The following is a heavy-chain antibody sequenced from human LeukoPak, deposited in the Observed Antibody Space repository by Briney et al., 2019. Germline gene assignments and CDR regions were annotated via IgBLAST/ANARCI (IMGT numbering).Heavy chain of an antibody. Sequence: PSETLSLTCTVSGGSISSYYWSWIRQPPGKGLEWIGYIYYSGSTNYNPSLKSRVTISVDTSKNQFFLKLSSVTAADTAVYYCARDFGAGSDYWGQGTLVTVSS. D-gene: IGHD3-10*01. CDR1: GGSISSYY. CDR3: ARDFGAGSDY. V-gene: IGHV4-59*01. CDR2: IYYSGST. J-gene: IGHJ4*02.